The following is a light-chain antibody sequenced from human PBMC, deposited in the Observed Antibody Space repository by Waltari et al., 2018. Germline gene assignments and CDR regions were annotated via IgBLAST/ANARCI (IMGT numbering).Light chain of an antibody. V-gene: IGKV3-15*01. J-gene: IGKJ1*01. Sequence: EIVMTQSPATLSVLPGERATLSCRASQSIRSKLAWYQHKPGQAPRLLIYGASTRATGIPARFSGSGSGTEFTLTISSLQSEDFAVYFCQQYDNWLGTFGQGTKVEIK. CDR2: GAS. CDR3: QQYDNWLGT. CDR1: QSIRSK.